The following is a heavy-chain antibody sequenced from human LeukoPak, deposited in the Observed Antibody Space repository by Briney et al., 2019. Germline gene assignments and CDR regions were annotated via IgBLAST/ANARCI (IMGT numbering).Heavy chain of an antibody. CDR2: INPNSGGT. V-gene: IGHV1-2*02. D-gene: IGHD3-3*01. J-gene: IGHJ4*02. Sequence: ASVKVSCKASGYTFTGYYMHWVRQAPGQGLEWMGWINPNSGGTNYAQKFQGRVTMTRDTSISTAYMELSRLRSDDTGVYYCARQLSYDFWSSDYWGQGTLVTVSS. CDR1: GYTFTGYY. CDR3: ARQLSYDFWSSDY.